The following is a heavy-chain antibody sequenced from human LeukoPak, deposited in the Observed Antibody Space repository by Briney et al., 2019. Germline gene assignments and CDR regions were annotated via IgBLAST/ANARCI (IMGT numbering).Heavy chain of an antibody. CDR3: APGASGSYYYGMDV. D-gene: IGHD1-26*01. CDR2: ISGSGRST. V-gene: IGHV3-23*01. J-gene: IGHJ6*02. CDR1: VIIFRRYA. Sequence: GGSERLLCGAWVIIFRRYAVRGVRGARGGGGEGVTDISGSGRSTYYTDSVKGRFTIYRDNSKNTVYLQMNSLRAEDTAVYYCAPGASGSYYYGMDVWGQGTTVTVSS.